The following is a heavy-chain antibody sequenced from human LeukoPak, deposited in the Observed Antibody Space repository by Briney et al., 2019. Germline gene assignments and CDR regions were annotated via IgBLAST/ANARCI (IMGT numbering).Heavy chain of an antibody. CDR2: IGGTGVRT. J-gene: IGHJ4*02. CDR1: GFTFSSYA. Sequence: GGSLRLSCASSGFTFSSYAMSWVRQAPGKGLEWVSTIGGTGVRTYYADSVKGRFTISRDNAKNSLYLQMNSLRAEDTALYYCARGGGYDYVWGSYRYYFDYWGQGTLVTVSS. D-gene: IGHD3-16*02. V-gene: IGHV3-23*01. CDR3: ARGGGYDYVWGSYRYYFDY.